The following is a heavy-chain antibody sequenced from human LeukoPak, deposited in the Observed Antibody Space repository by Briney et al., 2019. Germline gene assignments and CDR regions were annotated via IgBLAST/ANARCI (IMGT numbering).Heavy chain of an antibody. CDR3: AKDTGTWDYTTFDY. Sequence: GGSLRLSCAASGFTFDDYAMHWVRQAPGKGLEWVSGISWNSGSIGYADSVKGRFTISRDNAKNSLYLQMNSPRAEDTALYYCAKDTGTWDYTTFDYWGQGTLVTVSS. CDR1: GFTFDDYA. CDR2: ISWNSGSI. D-gene: IGHD4-11*01. V-gene: IGHV3-9*01. J-gene: IGHJ4*02.